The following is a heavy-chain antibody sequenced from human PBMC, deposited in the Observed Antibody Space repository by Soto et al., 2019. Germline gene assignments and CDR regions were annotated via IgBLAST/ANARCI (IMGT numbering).Heavy chain of an antibody. Sequence: EVQLVESGGGLVQPGGSLRLSCAASGFTVSSNYMSWVRQAPGKGLEWVSTISGSGGSTYYADSVKGRFTISRDNSRNTLYLQMNSLRAEDTAVYYCAKDRGSGSTSWYNGWFDPWGQGTLVTVSS. CDR2: ISGSGGST. CDR3: AKDRGSGSTSWYNGWFDP. V-gene: IGHV3-23*04. D-gene: IGHD6-13*01. CDR1: GFTVSSNY. J-gene: IGHJ5*02.